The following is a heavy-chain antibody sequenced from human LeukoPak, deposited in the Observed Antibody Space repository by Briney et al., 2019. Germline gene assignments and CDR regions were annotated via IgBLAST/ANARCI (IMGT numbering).Heavy chain of an antibody. J-gene: IGHJ3*02. D-gene: IGHD1-26*01. CDR1: GGSISSISYY. Sequence: SETLSLTCTVSGGSISSISYYWGWIRQPPGKGLEWIGSIYYSGSTYYNPSLKSRVTISVDTSKNQFSLKLSSVTAADTAVYYCARHVGAPGRARTAFDIWGQGTMVTVS. CDR3: ARHVGAPGRARTAFDI. V-gene: IGHV4-39*01. CDR2: IYYSGST.